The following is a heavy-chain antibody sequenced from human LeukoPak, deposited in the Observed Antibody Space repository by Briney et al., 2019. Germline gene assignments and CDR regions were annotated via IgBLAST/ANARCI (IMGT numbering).Heavy chain of an antibody. CDR2: IYYSGST. V-gene: IGHV4-59*01. Sequence: SETLSLTCTVSGGSISSYYWSWIRQPPGKGLEWVGYIYYSGSTNYNPSLKSRVTISVDTSKNQFSLKLSSVTAADTAVYYCAAIGASEWYYWGQGTLVTVSS. J-gene: IGHJ4*02. CDR3: AAIGASEWYY. CDR1: GGSISSYY. D-gene: IGHD3-3*01.